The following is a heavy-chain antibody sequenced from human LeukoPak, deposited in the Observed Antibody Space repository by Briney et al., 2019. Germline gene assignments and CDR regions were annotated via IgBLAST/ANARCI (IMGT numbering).Heavy chain of an antibody. CDR3: ARVYLSSGATTYLYFDY. V-gene: IGHV1-2*02. CDR2: INPNSGGT. Sequence: GSVKVSCKASGYTFTGYYMHWVRQAPGQGLEWMGWINPNSGGTNYAQKFQGRVTMTRDTSISTAYVELSRLRSDDTAVYYCARVYLSSGATTYLYFDYWGQGTLVTVSS. D-gene: IGHD1-26*01. J-gene: IGHJ4*02. CDR1: GYTFTGYY.